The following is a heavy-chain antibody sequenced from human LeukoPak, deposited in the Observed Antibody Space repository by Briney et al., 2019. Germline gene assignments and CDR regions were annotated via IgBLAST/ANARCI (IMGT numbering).Heavy chain of an antibody. CDR3: ARGITGITAAGSE. CDR2: IYTSGSN. Sequence: SETLSLTCTVSGGSISSYYWSWIRQPAGKGLEWIGRIYTSGSNNYNPSLKSRITISVDTSKNHFSLKLSSVTAADTAVYYCARGITGITAAGSEWGQGTLVTVSS. D-gene: IGHD6-13*01. J-gene: IGHJ4*02. V-gene: IGHV4-4*07. CDR1: GGSISSYY.